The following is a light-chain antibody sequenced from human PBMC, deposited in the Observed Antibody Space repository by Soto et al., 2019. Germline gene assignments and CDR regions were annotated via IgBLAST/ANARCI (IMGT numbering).Light chain of an antibody. V-gene: IGLV2-14*01. CDR2: QVT. Sequence: QSALTQPASVSGSPGQSITISCTGTSSDLAIDNYFSWYQQQPGKAPKLIIYQVTNRPSGVSNRFSGSRSGNTAALTISGLQAEDEAADYCSSYTDSSNYVFGTGTQLTVL. CDR3: SSYTDSSNYV. J-gene: IGLJ1*01. CDR1: SSDLAIDNY.